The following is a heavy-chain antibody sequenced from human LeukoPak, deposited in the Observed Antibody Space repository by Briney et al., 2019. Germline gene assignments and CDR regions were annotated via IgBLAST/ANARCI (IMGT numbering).Heavy chain of an antibody. CDR1: RFTFNTYT. CDR3: TNLNAERPDY. D-gene: IGHD1-26*01. CDR2: INDSGDRT. Sequence: GGSLRLSCEGSRFTFNTYTMNWVRQAPGKGREWVSAINDSGDRTYYADSVKGRFTISRDNSKNTLYLQMNSLRAEDTAVYYCTNLNAERPDYWGQGTLVTVSS. J-gene: IGHJ4*02. V-gene: IGHV3-23*01.